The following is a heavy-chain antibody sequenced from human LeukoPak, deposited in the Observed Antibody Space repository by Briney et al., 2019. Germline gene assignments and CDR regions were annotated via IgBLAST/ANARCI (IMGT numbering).Heavy chain of an antibody. V-gene: IGHV4-34*01. J-gene: IGHJ5*02. CDR1: GGSFSGYY. CDR2: INHSGST. Sequence: SETLSLTCAVYGGSFSGYYWSWIRQPPGKGLEWIGEINHSGSTNYNPSLRSRVTISVDKSKNQFSLKLTSVTAADTAVYYCARDDEGSGFDPWGQGTLVTVSS. CDR3: ARDDEGSGFDP. D-gene: IGHD1-26*01.